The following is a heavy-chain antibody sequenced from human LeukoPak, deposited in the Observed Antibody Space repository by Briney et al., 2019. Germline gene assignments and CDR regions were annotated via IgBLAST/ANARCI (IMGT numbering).Heavy chain of an antibody. D-gene: IGHD3-10*01. Sequence: ASVKVSYKASGGTFSSHAISWVRQAPGQGLEWMGGIIPIFGTANYAQKFQGRVTITADESTSTAYMELSSLRSEDTAVYYCTHAYYYGSGSEPPFDYWGQGTLVTVSS. CDR3: THAYYYGSGSEPPFDY. V-gene: IGHV1-69*13. J-gene: IGHJ4*02. CDR1: GGTFSSHA. CDR2: IIPIFGTA.